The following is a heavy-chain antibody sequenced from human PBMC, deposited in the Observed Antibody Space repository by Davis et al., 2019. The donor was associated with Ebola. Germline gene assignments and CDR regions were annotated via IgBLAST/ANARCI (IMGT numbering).Heavy chain of an antibody. Sequence: PGGSLRLSCAASGFTFSSYGMHWVRQAPGKGLEWVAFIRYDGSNKYYADSVKGRFTISRDNSKNTLYLQMNSLRAEDTAVYYCAKDSRPDFWSGYNDYWGQGTLVTVSS. CDR3: AKDSRPDFWSGYNDY. V-gene: IGHV3-30*02. CDR1: GFTFSSYG. CDR2: IRYDGSNK. D-gene: IGHD3-3*01. J-gene: IGHJ4*02.